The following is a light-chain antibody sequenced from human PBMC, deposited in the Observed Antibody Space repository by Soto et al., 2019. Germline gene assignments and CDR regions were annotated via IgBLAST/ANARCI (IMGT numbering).Light chain of an antibody. Sequence: QSALTQPASVSGSPGQSIAISCTGTRSDVGAYNYVSWYQQHPGKAPKLMISEVTNRPSGVSDRFSGSKSGNTASLTISGLQAEDEADYYCCSYAGSSTLLFGGGTKLTVL. CDR2: EVT. J-gene: IGLJ2*01. CDR1: RSDVGAYNY. CDR3: CSYAGSSTLL. V-gene: IGLV2-14*01.